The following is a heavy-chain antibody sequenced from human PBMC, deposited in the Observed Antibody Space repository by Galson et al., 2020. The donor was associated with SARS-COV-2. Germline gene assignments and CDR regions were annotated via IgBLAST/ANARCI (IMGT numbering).Heavy chain of an antibody. CDR2: ISGNGVST. CDR1: GFTFSNYA. CDR3: AKAGSLTIFGVIIKYWYFDL. V-gene: IGHV3-23*01. J-gene: IGHJ2*01. Sequence: GESLKISCTASGFTFSNYAMTWVRQAPGKGLEWVSTISGNGVSTYYADSVKGRFTISRDNSKKTLYLQINSLRGEDTAVYYCAKAGSLTIFGVIIKYWYFDLWGRGTLVTVSS. D-gene: IGHD3-3*01.